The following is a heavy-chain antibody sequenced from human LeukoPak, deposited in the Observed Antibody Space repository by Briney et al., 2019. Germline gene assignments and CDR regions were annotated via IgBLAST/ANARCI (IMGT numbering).Heavy chain of an antibody. D-gene: IGHD3-22*01. CDR3: ACLTTAEAFDI. CDR2: IYDSGST. J-gene: IGHJ3*02. CDR1: GGSISSYY. Sequence: PSETLSLTCTVSGGSISSYYWSWIRQPPGKGLECIGYIYDSGSTNYNPSLKSRVTISVDTSKNQFSLELSSVTAADTAVYFCACLTTAEAFDIWGQGTMVTVSS. V-gene: IGHV4-59*01.